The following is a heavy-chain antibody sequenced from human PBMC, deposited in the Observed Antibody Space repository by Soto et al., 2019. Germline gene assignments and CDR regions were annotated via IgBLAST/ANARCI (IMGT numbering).Heavy chain of an antibody. CDR3: VRDGSKTLRDCFDP. CDR2: VYATGTS. V-gene: IGHV4-4*07. Sequence: ETLSLTCSVPGGSMSKFYWSWIRKTAGKGLEWMGRVYATGTSDYNPSLRSRIAMSVDISKKTFSLRLRSVTAADTGVYYCVRDGSKTLRDCFDPWGQGILVTVSS. D-gene: IGHD4-17*01. CDR1: GGSMSKFY. J-gene: IGHJ5*02.